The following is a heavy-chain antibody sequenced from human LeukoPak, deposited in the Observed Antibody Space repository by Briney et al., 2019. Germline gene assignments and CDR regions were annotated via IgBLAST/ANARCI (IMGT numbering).Heavy chain of an antibody. V-gene: IGHV4-34*01. CDR1: GGSFSGYY. Sequence: SETLSLTCAVYGGSFSGYYWSWIRQPPGKGLEWIGEINHSGSTNYNPSLKSRVTISVDTSKNQFSLKLSSVTAADTAVYYCARDSIVVVPAAREGEDYYYYYMDVWGKGTTVTVSS. D-gene: IGHD2-2*01. CDR3: ARDSIVVVPAAREGEDYYYYYMDV. J-gene: IGHJ6*03. CDR2: INHSGST.